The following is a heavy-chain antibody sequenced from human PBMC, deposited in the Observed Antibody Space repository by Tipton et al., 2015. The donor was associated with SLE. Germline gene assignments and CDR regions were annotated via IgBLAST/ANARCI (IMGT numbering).Heavy chain of an antibody. V-gene: IGHV4-38-2*02. Sequence: TLSLTCTVSGYSISSGFYWGWIRQPPGKGLEWIGNIYHSGSTFYNPSLKSRVTISVDTSKNQFSLKLSSVTAADTAVYYCARDRDGYSYGPFDNWGQGTLVTASS. CDR1: GYSISSGFY. CDR3: ARDRDGYSYGPFDN. CDR2: IYHSGST. D-gene: IGHD5-18*01. J-gene: IGHJ4*02.